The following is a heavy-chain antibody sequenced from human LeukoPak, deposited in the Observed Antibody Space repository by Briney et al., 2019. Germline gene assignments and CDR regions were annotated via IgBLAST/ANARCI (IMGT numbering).Heavy chain of an antibody. Sequence: SQTLSLTCAISGDSVSSNSAAWNWIRQSPSRGLEWLGRTYYRSKWYNDYAVSVKSRITINPDTSKNQFSLQLNSVTPEDTAVYYCATDPGEGEVLVPAAMNAFDIWGQGTMVTVSS. CDR2: TYYRSKWYN. D-gene: IGHD2-2*01. J-gene: IGHJ3*02. CDR1: GDSVSSNSAA. CDR3: ATDPGEGEVLVPAAMNAFDI. V-gene: IGHV6-1*01.